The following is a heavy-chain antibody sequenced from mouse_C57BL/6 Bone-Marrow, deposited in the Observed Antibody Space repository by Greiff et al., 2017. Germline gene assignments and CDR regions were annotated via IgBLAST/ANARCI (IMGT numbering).Heavy chain of an antibody. V-gene: IGHV1-63*01. D-gene: IGHD1-1*01. CDR3: ARGDGSSAWFAD. CDR2: IYPGGGYT. J-gene: IGHJ3*01. Sequence: VQLQQSGAELVRPGTSVKMSCKASGYTFTNYWIDWAKQRPGRGLEGIGDIYPGGGYTNYNEKFKGKATVTADKSSSTAYMQFSSLTSEDSSIYYCARGDGSSAWFADWGQGTLVTVA. CDR1: GYTFTNYW.